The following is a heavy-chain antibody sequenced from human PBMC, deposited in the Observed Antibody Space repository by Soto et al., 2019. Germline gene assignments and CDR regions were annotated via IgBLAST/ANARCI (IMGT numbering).Heavy chain of an antibody. CDR1: GFIFHNYI. J-gene: IGHJ3*01. CDR3: AKEGGSSGWSAGDV. D-gene: IGHD3-22*01. Sequence: GGSLRLSCIASGFIFHNYIMRWVRQAPGKGLEWVAAISNDGSNKFYGESVKGRFTISRDSSENTLYLQMNSLRPEDTAVYYCAKEGGSSGWSAGDVWGQGTMVTVSS. CDR2: ISNDGSNK. V-gene: IGHV3-30*18.